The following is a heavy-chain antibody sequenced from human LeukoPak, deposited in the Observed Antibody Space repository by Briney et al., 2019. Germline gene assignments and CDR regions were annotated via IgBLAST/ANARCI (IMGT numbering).Heavy chain of an antibody. Sequence: GGSLRLSCAASGFTFSSYAMSWVRQAPGKGLEWVSAISGSGGSAYYADSVKGRFTISRDNSKNTLYLQMNSLRAEDTAVYYCAKNGEYQLLYPYYFDYWGQGTLVTVSS. CDR1: GFTFSSYA. V-gene: IGHV3-23*01. D-gene: IGHD2-2*02. J-gene: IGHJ4*02. CDR3: AKNGEYQLLYPYYFDY. CDR2: ISGSGGSA.